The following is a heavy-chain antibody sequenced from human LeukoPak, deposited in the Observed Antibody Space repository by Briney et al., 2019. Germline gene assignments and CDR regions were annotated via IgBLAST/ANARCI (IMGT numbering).Heavy chain of an antibody. CDR2: ISSSSSYI. Sequence: GGSLRLSCAASGFTFSSYSMNWVRQVPGKGLEWVSSISSSSSYIYYADSVKGRFTISRDNAKNSLYLQMNSLRAEDTAVYYCARDKSSSWGPNDAFDIWGQGTMVTVSS. D-gene: IGHD6-13*01. CDR3: ARDKSSSWGPNDAFDI. V-gene: IGHV3-21*01. CDR1: GFTFSSYS. J-gene: IGHJ3*02.